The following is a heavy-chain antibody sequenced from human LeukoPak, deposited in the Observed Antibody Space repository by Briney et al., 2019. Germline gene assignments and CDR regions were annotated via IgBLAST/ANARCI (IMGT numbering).Heavy chain of an antibody. V-gene: IGHV1-46*01. CDR3: ARGRGIAVAGRRESIMSRWFDP. Sequence: ASVKVSCKASGYTFTSYYMHWVRQAPGQGLEWMGIINPSGGSTSYAQKFQGRVTMTRDTSTSTVYMELSSLRSEDTAVYYCARGRGIAVAGRRESIMSRWFDPWGQGTLVTVSS. CDR1: GYTFTSYY. CDR2: INPSGGST. D-gene: IGHD6-19*01. J-gene: IGHJ5*02.